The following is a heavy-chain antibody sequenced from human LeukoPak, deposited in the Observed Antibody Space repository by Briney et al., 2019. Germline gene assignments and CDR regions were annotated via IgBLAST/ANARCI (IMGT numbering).Heavy chain of an antibody. CDR2: ISYDGSNK. CDR1: GFTFSSYA. Sequence: GGSLRLSCAASGFTFSSYAMHWVRQAPGKGLEWVAVISYDGSNKYYADSVEGRFTISRDNSKNTLYLQMNSLRAEDTAVYYCARAPSSYSSSTGGDYWGQGTLVTVSS. V-gene: IGHV3-30-3*01. CDR3: ARAPSSYSSSTGGDY. D-gene: IGHD6-6*01. J-gene: IGHJ4*02.